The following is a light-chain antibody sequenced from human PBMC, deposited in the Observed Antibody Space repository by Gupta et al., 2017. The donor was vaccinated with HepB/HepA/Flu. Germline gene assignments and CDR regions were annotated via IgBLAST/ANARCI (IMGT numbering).Light chain of an antibody. V-gene: IGLV1-51*02. Sequence: QSVLTQPPSVSAAPGQKVTIPCSGRSSNLGNNYVSWYQQLPGTAPKLLIYENNKRPSGIPDRFSGSKSGPSATLGITGLQTGDEAGYYCGTWDSSLSVVVFGGGTKLTVL. CDR2: ENN. CDR3: GTWDSSLSVVV. CDR1: SSNLGNNY. J-gene: IGLJ2*01.